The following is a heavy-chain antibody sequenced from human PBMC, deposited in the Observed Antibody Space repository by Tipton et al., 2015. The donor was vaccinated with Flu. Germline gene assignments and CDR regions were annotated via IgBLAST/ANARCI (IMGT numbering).Heavy chain of an antibody. CDR1: GGSVSSSPYY. D-gene: IGHD7-27*01. Sequence: TLSLTCTVSGGSVSSSPYYWGWVRQSPGKGLEWIGTIDYSGNTHYNPSLESRVSISVAKMQFSLSLSSVTAADTAVYYCASKVANWGVWEPLDYWGQGTLVTVSS. V-gene: IGHV4-39*07. CDR3: ASKVANWGVWEPLDY. CDR2: IDYSGNT. J-gene: IGHJ4*02.